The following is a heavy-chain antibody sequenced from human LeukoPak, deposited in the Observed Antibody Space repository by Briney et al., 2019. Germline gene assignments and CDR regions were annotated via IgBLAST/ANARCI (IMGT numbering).Heavy chain of an antibody. Sequence: PGGSLRLSCAASGFTFDSFGMHWVRQAPGKGLEWVSTITGGGSTTYYADSVKGRFTISRDNSKNTLYLQMNSLRAEDTALYYCARESPVAATGRSWFDSWGQGTLVTVSS. CDR3: ARESPVAATGRSWFDS. V-gene: IGHV3-23*01. J-gene: IGHJ5*01. D-gene: IGHD6-13*01. CDR1: GFTFDSFG. CDR2: ITGGGSTT.